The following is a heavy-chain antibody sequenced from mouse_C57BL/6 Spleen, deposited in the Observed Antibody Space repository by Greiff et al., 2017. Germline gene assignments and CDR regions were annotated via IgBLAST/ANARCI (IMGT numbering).Heavy chain of an antibody. CDR1: GYTFTSYW. CDR3: AIYYDYDDYYAMDY. CDR2: IDPSDSYT. J-gene: IGHJ4*01. D-gene: IGHD2-4*01. V-gene: IGHV1-50*01. Sequence: VKLQQPGAELVKPGASVKLSCKASGYTFTSYWMQWVKQRPGQGLEWIGEIDPSDSYTNYNQKFKGKATLTVDTSSSTAYMQLSSLTSEDSAVYYCAIYYDYDDYYAMDYWGQGTSVTVSS.